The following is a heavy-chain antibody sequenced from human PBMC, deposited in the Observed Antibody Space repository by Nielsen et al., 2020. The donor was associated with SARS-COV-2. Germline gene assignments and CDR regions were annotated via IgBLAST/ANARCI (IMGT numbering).Heavy chain of an antibody. Sequence: SETLSLTCTVSGGSLNSGGHFWSWVRQFPGTGLQWIGYIYCSGDTYYNPSLRSRVSISLDTSQNQFSLNLGSVTAADTAVYYCARDSPFYYMDVWGKGTTVTVSS. J-gene: IGHJ6*03. CDR1: GGSLNSGGHF. CDR2: IYCSGDT. CDR3: ARDSPFYYMDV. V-gene: IGHV4-31*03.